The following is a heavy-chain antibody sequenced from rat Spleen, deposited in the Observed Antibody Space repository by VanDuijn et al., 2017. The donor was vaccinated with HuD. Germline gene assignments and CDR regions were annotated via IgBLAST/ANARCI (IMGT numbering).Heavy chain of an antibody. V-gene: IGHV2S8*01. CDR2: VSSGVTT. Sequence: QVQLRESGPGLVKSSQTLSLTCTLSGSTLTSNGVSWVRQPPGKGLEWIAAVSSGVTTYYSSSLRSRLTIDRDTSKSQVFLKMNRLQTEDTAIYFCTRERIYYYSSYYFFDYWGQGVMVTVSS. CDR3: TRERIYYYSSYYFFDY. D-gene: IGHD1-2*01. CDR1: GSTLTSNG. J-gene: IGHJ2*01.